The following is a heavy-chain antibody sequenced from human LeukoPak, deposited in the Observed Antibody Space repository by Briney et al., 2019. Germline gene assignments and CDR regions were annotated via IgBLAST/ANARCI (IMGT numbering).Heavy chain of an antibody. CDR1: GFTFSSYA. CDR3: APLSSGY. V-gene: IGHV3-23*01. Sequence: GGSLRLSCAASGFTFSSYAMSWVRQAPGKGLEWVSAISGSGVSTYYADSVKGRFTISRDNSKNTLYLQLNNVRAEGTAVYYCAPLSSGYWGQGTLVTVSS. D-gene: IGHD3-10*01. J-gene: IGHJ4*02. CDR2: ISGSGVST.